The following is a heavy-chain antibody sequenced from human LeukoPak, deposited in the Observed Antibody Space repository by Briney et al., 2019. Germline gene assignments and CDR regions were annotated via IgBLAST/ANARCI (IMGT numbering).Heavy chain of an antibody. CDR1: GVSISSGSYY. D-gene: IGHD4-17*01. Sequence: SETLSLTCTVSGVSISSGSYYWGWIRQPPGKGLEWIGSIYYSGNTYYNPSLKSRVTISVDTSKNQFSLKLSSVTAADTAVYYCARQLSGGDYNYFDYWGRGTLVTVSS. V-gene: IGHV4-39*01. CDR3: ARQLSGGDYNYFDY. CDR2: IYYSGNT. J-gene: IGHJ4*02.